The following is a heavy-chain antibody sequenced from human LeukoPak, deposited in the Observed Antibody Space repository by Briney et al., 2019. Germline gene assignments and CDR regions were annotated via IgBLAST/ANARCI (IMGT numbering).Heavy chain of an antibody. V-gene: IGHV4-34*01. D-gene: IGHD3-16*02. CDR3: ARGYRQFDY. CDR1: GGSFSGYY. CDR2: INHSGST. Sequence: PSETLSLTCAVYGGSFSGYYWSWIRQPPGKGLEWIGEINHSGSTNYNPSLKSRVTISVDTPKNQFSLKLSSVTAADTAVYYCARGYRQFDYWGQGTLVTVSS. J-gene: IGHJ4*02.